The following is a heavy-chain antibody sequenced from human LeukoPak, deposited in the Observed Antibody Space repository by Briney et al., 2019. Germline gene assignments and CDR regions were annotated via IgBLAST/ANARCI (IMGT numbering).Heavy chain of an antibody. CDR1: GFTFSAYW. CDR2: VKYDGSTT. J-gene: IGHJ4*02. V-gene: IGHV3-74*01. Sequence: GGSLRLSCAASGFTFSAYWMRWVRQAPGKGLVWVSRVKYDGSTTTYADSVKGRFTISRDNAKNILYLQMNSLRVEDTAVYYCARDLDWLLFDYWGQGTLVTVSS. D-gene: IGHD3-9*01. CDR3: ARDLDWLLFDY.